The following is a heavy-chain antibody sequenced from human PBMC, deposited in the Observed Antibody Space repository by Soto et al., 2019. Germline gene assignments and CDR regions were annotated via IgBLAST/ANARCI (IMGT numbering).Heavy chain of an antibody. V-gene: IGHV4-39*07. CDR2: IYYSATT. CDR1: GGSVSSSSYY. CDR3: ARLGYYDSSGYSLDP. Sequence: SETLSLTCTVSGGSVSSSSYYWAWIRQPPGKGLEWIGNIYYSATTYYNPSLKSRVTISVDTSKNQFSLKLSSVTAADTAVYYCARLGYYDSSGYSLDPWGQGTLVTVSS. D-gene: IGHD3-22*01. J-gene: IGHJ5*02.